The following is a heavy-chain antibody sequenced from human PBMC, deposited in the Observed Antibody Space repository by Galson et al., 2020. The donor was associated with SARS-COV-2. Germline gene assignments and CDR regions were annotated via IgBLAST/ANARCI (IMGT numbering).Heavy chain of an antibody. CDR1: AGSISRNY. CDR3: ARGGSYVRNWFDP. V-gene: IGHV4-59*01. J-gene: IGHJ5*02. CDR2: IHHSGTT. Sequence: ASETLSLTCSVSAGSISRNYSSWIRPPPGKTLEWIGYIHHSGTTNYNTSLKSRVTMSVDTSKNQFSLKLSYVTAGDTAVYHCARGGSYVRNWFDPWGQGTLVTVSS. D-gene: IGHD1-26*01.